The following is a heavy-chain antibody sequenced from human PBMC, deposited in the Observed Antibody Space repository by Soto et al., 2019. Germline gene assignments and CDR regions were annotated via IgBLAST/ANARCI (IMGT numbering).Heavy chain of an antibody. V-gene: IGHV1-69*01. D-gene: IGHD3-22*01. CDR3: ARPDEGGYSSNHHYYYALDV. Sequence: QVQLVQSGAEVKKPGSSVKVSCKASGGTFRSYSINWVRQAPGQGLEWMGGIIPIFVITNYAQKFQGRVTITADESTSTAYMELSSLGSDATAVYYCARPDEGGYSSNHHYYYALDVWGQGTTVTV. CDR2: IIPIFVIT. J-gene: IGHJ6*02. CDR1: GGTFRSYS.